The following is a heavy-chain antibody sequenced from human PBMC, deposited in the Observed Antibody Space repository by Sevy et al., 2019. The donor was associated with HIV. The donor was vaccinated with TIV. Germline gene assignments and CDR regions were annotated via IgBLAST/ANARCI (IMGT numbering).Heavy chain of an antibody. CDR3: VRHSDSRRLSWLDT. CDR1: NASISSSSYY. D-gene: IGHD2-15*01. V-gene: IGHV4-39*01. CDR2: IYYSGTT. J-gene: IGHJ5*02. Sequence: SETLSLTCSVSNASISSSSYYWGWVRQPPGKALEWIGIIYYSGTTYYSPSHKSRVTISVDTSKNQFFLDLRSMTATDTAFYYCVRHSDSRRLSWLDTWGQGILVTVSS.